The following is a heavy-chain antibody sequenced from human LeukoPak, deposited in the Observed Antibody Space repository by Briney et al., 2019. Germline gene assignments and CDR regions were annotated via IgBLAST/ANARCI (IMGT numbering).Heavy chain of an antibody. CDR2: IYYSGST. V-gene: IGHV4-59*08. CDR1: GGSISSYY. CDR3: ARLVVSSGWYGESGYFDY. Sequence: SETLSLTCTVSGGSISSYYWSWIRQPPGKGLEWIGYIYYSGSTNYNPSLKSRVTISVDTSKNQFSLKLSSVTAADTAVYYCARLVVSSGWYGESGYFDYWGQGTLVTVSS. D-gene: IGHD6-19*01. J-gene: IGHJ4*02.